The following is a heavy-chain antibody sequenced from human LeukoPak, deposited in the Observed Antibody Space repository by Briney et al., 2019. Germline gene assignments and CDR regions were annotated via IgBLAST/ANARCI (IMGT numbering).Heavy chain of an antibody. D-gene: IGHD6-19*01. V-gene: IGHV1-8*01. Sequence: ASVKVSCKASGYTFTSYDINWVRQATGQGLEWMEWMNPNSGNTGYAQKFQGRVTMTRNTSISTAYMELSSLRSEDTAVYYCARGLWLDDSYYYYGMDVWGQGTTVTVSS. CDR1: GYTFTSYD. J-gene: IGHJ6*02. CDR3: ARGLWLDDSYYYYGMDV. CDR2: MNPNSGNT.